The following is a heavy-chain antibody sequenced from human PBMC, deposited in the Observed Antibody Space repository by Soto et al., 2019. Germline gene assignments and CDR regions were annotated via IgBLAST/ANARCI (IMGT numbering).Heavy chain of an antibody. CDR1: GYSFTIYW. J-gene: IGHJ4*02. CDR3: ARLPGIAAAGTWFDY. V-gene: IGHV5-51*01. CDR2: IYPGDSDT. D-gene: IGHD6-13*01. Sequence: GESLKISCKGSGYSFTIYWIGWVRQMPGKGLEWMGIIYPGDSDTRYSPSFQGQVTISADKSISTAYLQWSSLKASDTAMYYCARLPGIAAAGTWFDYWGQGTLVTVSS.